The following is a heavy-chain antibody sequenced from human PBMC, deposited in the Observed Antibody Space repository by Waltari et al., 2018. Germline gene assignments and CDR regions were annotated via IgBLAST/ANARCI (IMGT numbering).Heavy chain of an antibody. Sequence: QVQLVQSGAEVKKPGASVKVTCKGAGYPLTDLSMHWVRQAPGKGLEWMGGFDPEDGETTYAQKFQGRVTMTEDPSTDTAYMELSSLRSEDTAVYYCATHGPPYYYGMDVWGQGTTVTVSS. CDR1: GYPLTDLS. J-gene: IGHJ6*02. CDR2: FDPEDGET. CDR3: ATHGPPYYYGMDV. V-gene: IGHV1-24*01. D-gene: IGHD4-17*01.